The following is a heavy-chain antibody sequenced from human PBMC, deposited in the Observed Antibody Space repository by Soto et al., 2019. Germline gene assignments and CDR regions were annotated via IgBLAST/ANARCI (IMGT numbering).Heavy chain of an antibody. CDR3: AKDHYYGSGYGMDV. CDR1: GFTFSSYG. J-gene: IGHJ6*02. D-gene: IGHD3-10*01. Sequence: QVQLVESGGGVVQPGRSLRLSCAASGFTFSSYGMHWVRQAPGKGLEWVAVISYDGSNKYYADSVKGRFTISRDNSKNTLYLQMNSLRAEDTAGYYCAKDHYYGSGYGMDVWGQGTTVTVSS. V-gene: IGHV3-30*18. CDR2: ISYDGSNK.